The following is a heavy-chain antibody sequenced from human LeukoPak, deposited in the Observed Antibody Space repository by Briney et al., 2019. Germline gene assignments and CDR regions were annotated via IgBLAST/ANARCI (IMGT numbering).Heavy chain of an antibody. CDR1: GYTFTGYY. D-gene: IGHD3-10*01. V-gene: IGHV1-2*02. Sequence: ASVKVSCKASGYTFTGYYMHWVRQAPGQGLEWMGWINPNSGGTNYAQKFQGRVTMTRDTSISTAYMELSRLRSDDTAVYYCARMSGSGSYNNLNFDYWGQGTLVSLSS. CDR2: INPNSGGT. J-gene: IGHJ4*02. CDR3: ARMSGSGSYNNLNFDY.